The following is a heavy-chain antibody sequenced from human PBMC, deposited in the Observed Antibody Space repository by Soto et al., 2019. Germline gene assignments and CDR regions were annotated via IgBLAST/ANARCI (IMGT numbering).Heavy chain of an antibody. Sequence: PSETLSLTCAVSGGSISRGGYSWSWIRQPPGKALEWIGYIYHSGSTYYNPSLKSRVTVSVDRSKNQFSLKLSSVPAADTAAYYCASFYDRSGYYDYWGQGTLVTVSS. J-gene: IGHJ4*02. CDR1: GGSISRGGYS. CDR2: IYHSGST. CDR3: ASFYDRSGYYDY. V-gene: IGHV4-30-2*01. D-gene: IGHD3-22*01.